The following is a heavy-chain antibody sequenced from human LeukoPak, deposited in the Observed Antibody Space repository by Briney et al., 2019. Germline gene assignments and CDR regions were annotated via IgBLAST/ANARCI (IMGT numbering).Heavy chain of an antibody. CDR3: SGGIDCSGGSCYFY. J-gene: IGHJ4*02. Sequence: GGSLRLSCAVSGFTVSSNYMRWVRQAPGKGLEWVSVIYSGGSTYYADSVKGRFTNSRDNSKNTLYLQTNSLRAEDTAVFCCSGGIDCSGGSCYFYWGQGTLVTVSS. CDR1: GFTVSSNY. V-gene: IGHV3-53*01. CDR2: IYSGGST. D-gene: IGHD2-15*01.